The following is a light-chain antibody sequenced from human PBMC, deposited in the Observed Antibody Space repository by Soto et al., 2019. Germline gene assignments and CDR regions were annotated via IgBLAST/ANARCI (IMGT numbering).Light chain of an antibody. Sequence: ILMTQSPATLSVSPGERATLSCRASQSINTNLARHQQRPRQAHRLLIDRASTRASGIPARFGGSGSGTECTLPIISLRSEDLAVYYCVEYNKGVWWTLDPGTKLEVK. CDR1: QSINTN. V-gene: IGKV3-15*01. J-gene: IGKJ1*01. CDR2: RAS. CDR3: VEYNKGVWWT.